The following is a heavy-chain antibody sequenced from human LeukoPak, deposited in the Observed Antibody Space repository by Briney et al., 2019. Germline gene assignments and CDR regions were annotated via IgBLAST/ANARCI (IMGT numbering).Heavy chain of an antibody. V-gene: IGHV3-64*01. CDR3: AGSLYSSSWYFDYYYYMDV. CDR2: TRSNGAST. Sequence: AGSLTLSCPAAGFTFSSYSMHWVRQAPGKGLEYVSATRSNGASTDYANSVKSRFTISRDNCKNTLYLQMGSLRAEDMAVYYCAGSLYSSSWYFDYYYYMDVWGKGTTVTISS. J-gene: IGHJ6*03. D-gene: IGHD6-13*01. CDR1: GFTFSSYS.